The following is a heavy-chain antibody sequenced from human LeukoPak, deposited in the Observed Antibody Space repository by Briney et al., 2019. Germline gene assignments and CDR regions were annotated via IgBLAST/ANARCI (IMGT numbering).Heavy chain of an antibody. D-gene: IGHD3-22*01. CDR1: GGSIISSDYH. CDR3: ARVVSGRSYDSSGLYFDY. CDR2: IYYSGST. V-gene: IGHV4-31*03. J-gene: IGHJ4*02. Sequence: SETLSLTCTVSGGSIISSDYHWGWVRQHPGKGLEWIGYIYYSGSTYYNPSLKSRVTISVDTSKNQFSLKLSSVTAADTAVYYCARVVSGRSYDSSGLYFDYWGQGTLVTASS.